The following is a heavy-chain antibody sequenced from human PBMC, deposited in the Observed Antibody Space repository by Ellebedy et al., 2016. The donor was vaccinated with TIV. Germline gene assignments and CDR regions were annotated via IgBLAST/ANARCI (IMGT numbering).Heavy chain of an antibody. D-gene: IGHD3-10*01. CDR2: IFHTGTT. Sequence: SETLSLTCAVSGGSISSDKWWSWVRQPPGLGLEWIGEIFHTGTTTYNPSLASRVTMSVDKSKNQLYLRLTSVTAADTAVYFCTSHGFFSHESWGQGTLVTVSA. J-gene: IGHJ1*01. V-gene: IGHV4-4*02. CDR1: GGSISSDKW. CDR3: TSHGFFSHES.